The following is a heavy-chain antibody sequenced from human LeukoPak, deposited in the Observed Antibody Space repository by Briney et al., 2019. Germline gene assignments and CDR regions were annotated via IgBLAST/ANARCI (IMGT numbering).Heavy chain of an antibody. D-gene: IGHD3-10*01. V-gene: IGHV3-49*04. CDR1: GFTFGDYA. J-gene: IGHJ6*03. CDR2: IRSKAYGGTT. CDR3: TRYYYGSGSLIGPDYYYYYMDV. Sequence: SGGSLRLSCTASGFTFGDYAMSWVRQAPGKGLEWVGFIRSKAYGGTTEYAASVKGRFTISRDDSKSIAYLQMNSLKTEDTAVYYCTRYYYGSGSLIGPDYYYYYMDVWGKGTTVTISS.